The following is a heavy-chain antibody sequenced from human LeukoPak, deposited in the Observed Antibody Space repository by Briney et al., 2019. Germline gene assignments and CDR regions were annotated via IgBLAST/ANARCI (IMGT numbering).Heavy chain of an antibody. CDR1: GYTFTGYY. Sequence: ASVKASCKASGYTFTGYYMHWVRQAPGQGLEWMGWINPNSGGTNYAQKFQGWVTMTRDTSISTAYMELSRLRSDDTAVYYCARGPLPGYYYYGMDVWGQGTTVTVSS. CDR3: ARGPLPGYYYYGMDV. CDR2: INPNSGGT. V-gene: IGHV1-2*04. J-gene: IGHJ6*02. D-gene: IGHD1-26*01.